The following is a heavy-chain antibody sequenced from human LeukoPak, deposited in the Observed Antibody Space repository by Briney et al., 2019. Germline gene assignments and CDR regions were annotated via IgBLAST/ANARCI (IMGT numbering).Heavy chain of an antibody. CDR3: VTRVKSTGDY. J-gene: IGHJ4*02. D-gene: IGHD1-1*01. V-gene: IGHV3-15*01. CDR2: IKRKTDGGTT. Sequence: PGGSLRLSCAASGFTFSNAWMSWVRQAPGKGLEWVGRIKRKTDGGTTDYGAPVKGRFTISRDDSKNTVYLQMNSLKTEDTALYYCVTRVKSTGDYWGQGTLVTVSS. CDR1: GFTFSNAW.